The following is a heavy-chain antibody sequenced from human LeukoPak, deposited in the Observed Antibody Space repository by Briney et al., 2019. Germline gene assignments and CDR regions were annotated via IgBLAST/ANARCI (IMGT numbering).Heavy chain of an antibody. Sequence: GGSLRLSCAASGFTFSSYSMNWVRQAPGKGLEWVSSISSSSSYIYYADSVKGRFTISRDNAKNSLYLQMNSLRAEDTAVYYCAKHPPEGVTTFVDYWGQGTLVTVSS. CDR1: GFTFSSYS. CDR2: ISSSSSYI. D-gene: IGHD2/OR15-2a*01. J-gene: IGHJ4*02. V-gene: IGHV3-21*01. CDR3: AKHPPEGVTTFVDY.